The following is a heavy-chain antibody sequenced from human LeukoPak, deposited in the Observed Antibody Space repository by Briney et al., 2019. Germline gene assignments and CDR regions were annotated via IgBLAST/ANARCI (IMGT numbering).Heavy chain of an antibody. CDR1: GGSLNNYY. CDR2: IYYTGTT. CDR3: ARGYDIDV. J-gene: IGHJ6*02. Sequence: SETLSLTCTVSGGSLNNYYWSWIRQPPGKALEWIGHIYYTGTTKYNPSLKSRATMSLDTSKNQFSLKLTSVTAADTALFFCARGYDIDVWGQGTTVTVSS. V-gene: IGHV4-59*01.